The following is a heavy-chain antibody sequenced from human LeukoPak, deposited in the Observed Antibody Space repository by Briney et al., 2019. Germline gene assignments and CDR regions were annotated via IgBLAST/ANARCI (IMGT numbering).Heavy chain of an antibody. V-gene: IGHV3-66*01. CDR2: IYSGGST. J-gene: IGHJ3*02. Sequence: GGSLRLSCAASGFTVSSNYMSWVRQAPGKGLEWVSVIYSGGSTYYADSVKGRSTISRDNSKNTLYLQMNSLRAEDTAVYYCARGELRYFDWLSPDDAFDIWGQGTMVTVSS. CDR3: ARGELRYFDWLSPDDAFDI. CDR1: GFTVSSNY. D-gene: IGHD3-9*01.